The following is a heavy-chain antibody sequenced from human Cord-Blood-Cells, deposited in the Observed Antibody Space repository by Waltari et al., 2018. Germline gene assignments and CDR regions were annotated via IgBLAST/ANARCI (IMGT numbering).Heavy chain of an antibody. D-gene: IGHD5-18*01. Sequence: QVQLQESGPGLVKPSETLSLTCAVSGYSISSGYYWGWIRQPPGKGLEWIGSIYYSGVTSSNPSLKSRFTMSVDTSKNQFSLKLSSVTAADTAVYYCATPGYGDAFDIWGQGTMVTVSS. CDR3: ATPGYGDAFDI. V-gene: IGHV4-38-2*01. CDR1: GYSISSGYY. J-gene: IGHJ3*02. CDR2: IYYSGVT.